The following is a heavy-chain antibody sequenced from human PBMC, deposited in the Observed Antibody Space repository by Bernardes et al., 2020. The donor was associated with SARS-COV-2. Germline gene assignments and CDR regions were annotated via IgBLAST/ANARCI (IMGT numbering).Heavy chain of an antibody. Sequence: SETLSLTRAVSGGSVSSSNWWNWVRRPPGKGLEWIGEIFHGGTSSYNPSLKSRVTMSVDRSKNQFSLRLTSVTAADTAVYYCARSYAGAMEVWGQGTTVTVSS. J-gene: IGHJ6*01. CDR3: ARSYAGAMEV. CDR2: IFHGGTS. CDR1: GGSVSSSNW. D-gene: IGHD3-10*01. V-gene: IGHV4-4*02.